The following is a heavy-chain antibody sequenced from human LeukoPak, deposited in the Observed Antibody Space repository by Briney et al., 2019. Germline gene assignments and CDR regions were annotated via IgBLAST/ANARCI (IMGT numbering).Heavy chain of an antibody. CDR3: ARVIGPGSSIDY. D-gene: IGHD3-10*01. V-gene: IGHV4-31*03. CDR2: LYHTGST. J-gene: IGHJ4*02. Sequence: SQPLSLPCTVSGTSISSGGYYWRWLRQHPGKGLECIAHLYHTGSTYHNPSLKSRVIISVDTSQNQFSLTLSSVTAADTGAYYCARVIGPGSSIDYWGRGTQVTVSS. CDR1: GTSISSGGYY.